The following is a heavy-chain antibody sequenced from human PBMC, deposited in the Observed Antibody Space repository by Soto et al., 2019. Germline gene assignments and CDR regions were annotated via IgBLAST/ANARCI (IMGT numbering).Heavy chain of an antibody. CDR3: ARGLQYSSSFGIRFDP. Sequence: QVQLQQWGAGLLKPSETLSLTCAVYGGSFSGYYWSWIRQPPGKGLEWIGEINHSGSTNYNPSLKSRVTRAVDTSNNQFSLALSSVTGADTAVYYCARGLQYSSSFGIRFDPWGQGTLVTVSS. CDR1: GGSFSGYY. CDR2: INHSGST. V-gene: IGHV4-34*01. J-gene: IGHJ5*02. D-gene: IGHD6-13*01.